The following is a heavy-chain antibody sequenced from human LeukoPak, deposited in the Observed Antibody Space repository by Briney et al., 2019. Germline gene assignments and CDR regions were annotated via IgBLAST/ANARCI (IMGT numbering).Heavy chain of an antibody. CDR2: IYTSGST. CDR1: GGSISSCY. CDR3: ARVDSSGWYLFDY. V-gene: IGHV4-4*07. J-gene: IGHJ4*02. D-gene: IGHD6-19*01. Sequence: SETLSLTCTVSGGSISSCYWSWIRQPAGKGLEWIGRIYTSGSTNYNPSLKSRVTMSVDTSKNQFSLKLSSVTAADTAVYYCARVDSSGWYLFDYWGQGTLVTVSS.